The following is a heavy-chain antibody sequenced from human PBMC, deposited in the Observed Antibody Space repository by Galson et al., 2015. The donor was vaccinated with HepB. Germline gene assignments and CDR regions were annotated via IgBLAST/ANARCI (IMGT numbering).Heavy chain of an antibody. CDR3: ATVEILVVRGGLRTRSYFDY. CDR1: GITFNTYS. D-gene: IGHD3-10*01. CDR2: ISSSSSYI. V-gene: IGHV3-21*01. Sequence: SLRLSCAASGITFNTYSMNWVRQAPGKGLEWVASISSSSSYIYYADSVKGRFTISRGNARNSLYLQMNSLRAEDTAVYHCATVEILVVRGGLRTRSYFDYWGRGTLVTVSS. J-gene: IGHJ4*02.